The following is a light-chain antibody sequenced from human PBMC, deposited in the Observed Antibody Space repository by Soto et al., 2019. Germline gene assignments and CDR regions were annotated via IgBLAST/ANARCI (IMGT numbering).Light chain of an antibody. J-gene: IGLJ1*01. Sequence: QSALTQLPSASGSTGQSVTISCTGTSSNVGGYNYVSWYQQHPDKTPKLQIYEVSQRPSGVPNRFSGSKSGNPASLTVSGLQAVDEADYYSSSYAGRSNCRVFGTGTKVTVL. V-gene: IGLV2-8*01. CDR2: EVS. CDR1: SSNVGGYNY. CDR3: SSYAGRSNCRV.